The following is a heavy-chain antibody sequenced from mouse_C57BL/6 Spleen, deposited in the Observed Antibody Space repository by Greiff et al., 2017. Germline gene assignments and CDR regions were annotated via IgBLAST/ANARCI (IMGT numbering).Heavy chain of an antibody. V-gene: IGHV5-4*03. D-gene: IGHD1-1*01. Sequence: EVKLMESGGGLLKPGGSLKLSFAASGFTFSSYAMSWVRRTPEKRLGGVATISDGGSYTYYPDNVKARFTISRDNAKNNLYLQMSHLKSEDTAMYYCARGVYGSPSFAYWGQGTLVTVSA. CDR1: GFTFSSYA. CDR3: ARGVYGSPSFAY. J-gene: IGHJ3*01. CDR2: ISDGGSYT.